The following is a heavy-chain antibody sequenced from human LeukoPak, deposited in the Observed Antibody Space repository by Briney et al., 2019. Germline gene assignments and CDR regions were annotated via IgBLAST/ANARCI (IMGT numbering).Heavy chain of an antibody. CDR3: ASSSGQYCSSTSCYPVYFDY. CDR2: IYTSGST. D-gene: IGHD2-2*01. CDR1: GGSISSYY. Sequence: PSETQSLTCTVSGGSISSYYWSWIRQPAGKGLEWIGRIYTSGSTNYNPSLKSRVTMSVDTSKNQFSLKLSSVTAADTAVYYCASSSGQYCSSTSCYPVYFDYWGQGTLVTVSS. V-gene: IGHV4-4*07. J-gene: IGHJ4*02.